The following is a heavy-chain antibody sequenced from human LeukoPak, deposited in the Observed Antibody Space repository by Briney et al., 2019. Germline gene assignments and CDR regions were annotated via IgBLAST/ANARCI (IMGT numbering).Heavy chain of an antibody. CDR3: AREIRRQLVRYYYYYMDV. CDR1: GGTFSSYA. V-gene: IGHV1-69*05. Sequence: GASVKVSCKASGGTFSSYAISWVRQAPGQGLEGVGGIIPIFGTANYAQKFQGRVTITTDESTSTAYMELSSLRSEDTAVYYCAREIRRQLVRYYYYYMDVWGKGTTVTVSS. J-gene: IGHJ6*03. D-gene: IGHD6-6*01. CDR2: IIPIFGTA.